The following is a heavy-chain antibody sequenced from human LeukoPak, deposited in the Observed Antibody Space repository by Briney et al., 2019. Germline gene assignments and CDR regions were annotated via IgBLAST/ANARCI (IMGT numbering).Heavy chain of an antibody. Sequence: SETLSLTCTVSGGSISSGDYYWSWIRQPPGKGLEWIGYIYHSGSTYYNPSLKSRVTISVDRSKNQFSLKLSSVTAADTAVYYCAREDSSVFDYWGQGTLVTVSS. J-gene: IGHJ4*02. D-gene: IGHD3-22*01. CDR3: AREDSSVFDY. CDR1: GGSISSGDYY. V-gene: IGHV4-30-2*01. CDR2: IYHSGST.